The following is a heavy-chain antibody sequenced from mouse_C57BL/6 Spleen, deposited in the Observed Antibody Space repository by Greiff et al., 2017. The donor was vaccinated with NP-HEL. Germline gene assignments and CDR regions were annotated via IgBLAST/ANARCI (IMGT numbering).Heavy chain of an antibody. CDR3: ARYYYDHWYFDV. V-gene: IGHV1-42*01. J-gene: IGHJ1*03. CDR2: INPSTGGT. D-gene: IGHD2-4*01. CDR1: GYSFTGYY. Sequence: VQLQQSGPELVKPGASVKISCKASGYSFTGYYMNWVKQSPEKSLEWIGEINPSTGGTTYNQKFKAKATLTVDKSSSTAYMQLKSLTSEDSAVYYCARYYYDHWYFDVWGTGTTVTVSS.